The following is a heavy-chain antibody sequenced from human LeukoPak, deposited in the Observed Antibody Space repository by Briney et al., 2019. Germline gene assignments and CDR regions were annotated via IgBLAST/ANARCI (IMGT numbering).Heavy chain of an antibody. Sequence: SETLSLTCAVYGGSFSGYYWSWIRQPPGKGLEWIGEINHSGSTNYNPSLKSRVTVSVDTSKNQFSLKLSSVTAADTAVYYCARDSGTTGEVKFDPWGQGTLVTVSS. J-gene: IGHJ5*02. CDR2: INHSGST. V-gene: IGHV4-34*01. D-gene: IGHD3-10*01. CDR3: ARDSGTTGEVKFDP. CDR1: GGSFSGYY.